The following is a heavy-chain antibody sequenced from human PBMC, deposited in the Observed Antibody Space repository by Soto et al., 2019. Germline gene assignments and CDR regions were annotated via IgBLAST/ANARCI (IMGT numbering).Heavy chain of an antibody. CDR1: GFTFSSYG. CDR3: ARDAEAYVNVMGTIRSGYYYHGLDV. Sequence: QVQLVESGGGVVQPGRSLRLSCVGSGFTFSSYGIHWVRQAPGKGLEWVAVVSYDGSGKYYADSVKGRFTISRDNSKNTLYMKMKTLGVEDKAVYHCARDAEAYVNVMGTIRSGYYYHGLDVWGQGPTVFVSS. V-gene: IGHV3-30*03. J-gene: IGHJ6*02. CDR2: VSYDGSGK. D-gene: IGHD1-1*01.